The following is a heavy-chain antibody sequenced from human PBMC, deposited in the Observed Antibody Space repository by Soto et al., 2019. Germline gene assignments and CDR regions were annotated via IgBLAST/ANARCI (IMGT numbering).Heavy chain of an antibody. CDR1: GGTFSSYA. V-gene: IGHV1-18*01. J-gene: IGHJ4*02. CDR3: ASGRRGSGWPFDY. Sequence: ASVKVSCKASGGTFSSYAISWVRQAPGQGLEWMGGIIPIFGNTNYAQKLQGRVTMTTDTSTSTAYMELRSLRSDDTAVYYCASGRRGSGWPFDYWGQGTLVTVSS. D-gene: IGHD6-19*01. CDR2: IIPIFGNT.